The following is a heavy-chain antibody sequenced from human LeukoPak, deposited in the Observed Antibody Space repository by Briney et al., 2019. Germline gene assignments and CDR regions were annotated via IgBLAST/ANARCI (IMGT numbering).Heavy chain of an antibody. J-gene: IGHJ4*02. Sequence: GGSLRLSCAASGFTFSSYSMNWVRQAPGKGLEWVSYISSSSSTIYYADSVKGRFTISRDNAKNSLYLQMNSLRAEDTAVYYCASGYDYVWGSYSDYWGQGTLVTVSS. V-gene: IGHV3-48*04. CDR3: ASGYDYVWGSYSDY. CDR1: GFTFSSYS. CDR2: ISSSSSTI. D-gene: IGHD3-16*01.